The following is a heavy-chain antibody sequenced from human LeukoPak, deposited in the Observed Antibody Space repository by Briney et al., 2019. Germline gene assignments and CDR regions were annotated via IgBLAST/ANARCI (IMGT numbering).Heavy chain of an antibody. D-gene: IGHD5-18*01. V-gene: IGHV4-34*01. Sequence: PSETLSLTCTASGDSISFYYWSWIRQPPGKGLEWIGEIKHSGSTNYNPSLKSRVTISVDTSKNQFSLKLSSVTAADTAVYYCARGGVGRGYSYGYRAGGWFDPWGQGTLVTVSS. CDR3: ARGGVGRGYSYGYRAGGWFDP. CDR2: IKHSGST. CDR1: GDSISFYY. J-gene: IGHJ5*02.